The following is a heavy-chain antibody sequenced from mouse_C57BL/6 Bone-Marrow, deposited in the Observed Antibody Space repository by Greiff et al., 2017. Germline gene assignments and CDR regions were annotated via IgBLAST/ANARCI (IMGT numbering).Heavy chain of an antibody. Sequence: EVKLMESGGDLVKPGGSLKLSCAASGFTFSSYGMSWVRQTPDKRLEWVATISSGGSYTYYPDSVKGRFTISRDNAKNTLYLQMSSLKSEDTAMYYCARQDYGYESYAMDYWGQGTSVTVSS. D-gene: IGHD2-2*01. CDR3: ARQDYGYESYAMDY. CDR2: ISSGGSYT. V-gene: IGHV5-6*01. J-gene: IGHJ4*01. CDR1: GFTFSSYG.